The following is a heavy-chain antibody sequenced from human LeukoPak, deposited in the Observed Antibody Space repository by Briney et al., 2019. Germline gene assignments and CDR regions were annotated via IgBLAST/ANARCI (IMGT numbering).Heavy chain of an antibody. CDR1: GGSISSSNW. J-gene: IGHJ4*02. CDR2: IYHSGST. CDR3: ASFACSSGACREQDY. D-gene: IGHD3-22*01. V-gene: IGHV4-4*02. Sequence: SETLSLTCVVSGGSISSSNWWSWVRQPPGKGLEWIGEIYHSGSTNYKPSLRSRVTMSVDKSKNQFSLKLSSVTAADTAVYYCASFACSSGACREQDYWGQGTLVTVSS.